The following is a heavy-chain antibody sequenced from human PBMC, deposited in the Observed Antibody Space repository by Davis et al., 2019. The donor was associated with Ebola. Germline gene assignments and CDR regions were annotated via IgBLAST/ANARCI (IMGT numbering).Heavy chain of an antibody. CDR1: GFTFGNYY. V-gene: IGHV3-7*01. D-gene: IGHD5-12*01. CDR3: ARWSGGYSGIDRRHFDY. J-gene: IGHJ4*02. Sequence: GESLKISCAASGFTFGNYYMAWVRQAPGKGPEWVATIRPGGSAVFYVESLQGRLTISRDNAKNSLFLQLSSLRVEDTAVYYCARWSGGYSGIDRRHFDYWGQGTLVTVSS. CDR2: IRPGGSAV.